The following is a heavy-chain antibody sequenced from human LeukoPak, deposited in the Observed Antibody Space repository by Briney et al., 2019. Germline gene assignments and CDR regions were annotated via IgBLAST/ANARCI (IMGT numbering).Heavy chain of an antibody. V-gene: IGHV4-4*07. J-gene: IGHJ3*02. CDR1: GGSISSYY. D-gene: IGHD3-10*01. Sequence: PSETLSLTCTVSGGSISSYYWSWIRQPAGKGLEWIGRIYTSGSTNYNPSLKSRVTISVDTSKSQFSLKLSSVTAADTAVYYCARERGGSGSYYKARNAFDIWGQGTMVTVPS. CDR3: ARERGGSGSYYKARNAFDI. CDR2: IYTSGST.